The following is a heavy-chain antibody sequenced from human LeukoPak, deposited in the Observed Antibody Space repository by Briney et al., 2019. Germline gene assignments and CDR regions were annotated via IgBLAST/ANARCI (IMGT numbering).Heavy chain of an antibody. Sequence: SETLSLTCTVSTGSISGYYWSWIRQPPGKGLEWIGYIYSSGSTSYNPSLRSRVTMSVDTSKNPFSLILKSVTAADTAVYYCARSPPEYSSSSEVGWFDPWGQGTLVTVSS. CDR2: IYSSGST. CDR1: TGSISGYY. J-gene: IGHJ5*02. D-gene: IGHD6-6*01. CDR3: ARSPPEYSSSSEVGWFDP. V-gene: IGHV4-4*09.